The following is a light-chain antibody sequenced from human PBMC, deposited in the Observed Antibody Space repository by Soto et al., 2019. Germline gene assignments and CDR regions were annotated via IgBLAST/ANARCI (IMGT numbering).Light chain of an antibody. CDR1: TGTVTSGHY. J-gene: IGLJ3*02. CDR2: NTS. Sequence: QAVVTQEPSLTVSPGGTVTLTCGSSTGTVTSGHYPYWFDQKPGQAPRTLVYNTSDKHSWTPARFSGSLLGGKAALTLSGAQPEDEADFYCLLSYSGARVFGGGTKLTVL. V-gene: IGLV7-46*01. CDR3: LLSYSGARV.